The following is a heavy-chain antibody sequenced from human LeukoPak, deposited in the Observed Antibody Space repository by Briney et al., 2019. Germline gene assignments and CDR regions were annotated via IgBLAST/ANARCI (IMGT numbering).Heavy chain of an antibody. V-gene: IGHV5-51*01. CDR3: ARRFYGDYQNYFDY. Sequence: GESLKISCKGSGYSFPTHWIAWVRQMPGKGLECMGVIYPGDSDTRYSPSFQGQVTISADKSVSTAYLQWSSLKASDTAIYYCARRFYGDYQNYFDYWGQGTLVTVSS. CDR1: GYSFPTHW. D-gene: IGHD4-17*01. J-gene: IGHJ4*02. CDR2: IYPGDSDT.